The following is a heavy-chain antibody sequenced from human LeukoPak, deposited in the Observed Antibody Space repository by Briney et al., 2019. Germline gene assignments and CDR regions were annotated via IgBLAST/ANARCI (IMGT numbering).Heavy chain of an antibody. CDR3: ARLSTATRHWLAASDI. Sequence: ASVKFSCKASGYTFTDYFMYWVRQAPGQGLEWMGRINPDAGDTNYAQTFQGRITMTRDTSISTAYMELSSLKSDDTAVYYCARLSTATRHWLAASDIWGQGTVVTVSS. D-gene: IGHD6-19*01. CDR2: INPDAGDT. CDR1: GYTFTDYF. J-gene: IGHJ3*02. V-gene: IGHV1-2*06.